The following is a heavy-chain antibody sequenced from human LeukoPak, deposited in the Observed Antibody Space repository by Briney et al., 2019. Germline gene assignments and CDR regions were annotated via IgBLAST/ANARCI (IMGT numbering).Heavy chain of an antibody. D-gene: IGHD4-23*01. J-gene: IGHJ4*02. CDR1: GFTFSSYS. CDR2: ISSSSSTI. V-gene: IGHV3-48*04. CDR3: VSPVVTPDY. Sequence: PGGSLRLSCAASGFTFSSYSMDWVRQAPGKGLEWVSYISSSSSTIYYADSVKGRFTISRDNAKNSLYLQMNSLRAEDTAVYYCVSPVVTPDYWGQGTLVTVSS.